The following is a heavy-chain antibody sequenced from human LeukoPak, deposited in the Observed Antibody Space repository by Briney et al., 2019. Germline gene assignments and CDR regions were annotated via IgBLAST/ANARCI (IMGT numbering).Heavy chain of an antibody. CDR2: ISSSSSTI. Sequence: GGSLRHSCAASGCTFCTYAMNWVRRAPGKGLEWVSYISSSSSTIYFPDSVKGRFTVSRDNAKNSLSLQMSSLRADDTALYYCARDRGFVGATGFCYFEYWGQGTLVTVSS. CDR3: ARDRGFVGATGFCYFEY. D-gene: IGHD1-26*01. J-gene: IGHJ4*02. V-gene: IGHV3-48*01. CDR1: GCTFCTYA.